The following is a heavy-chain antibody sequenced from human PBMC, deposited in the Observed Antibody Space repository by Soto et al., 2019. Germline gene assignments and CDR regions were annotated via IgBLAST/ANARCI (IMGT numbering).Heavy chain of an antibody. CDR1: GFTFSDYA. V-gene: IGHV3-23*01. J-gene: IGHJ3*01. CDR3: ARDQLYYNDISGRPLNAFDV. D-gene: IGHD3-22*01. Sequence: GGSLRLSCVASGFTFSDYAMSWVRQAPGKGLEWVSGISASGDSTYYADSVEGRFTISRDNAKNSLYLQMNSLRAEDTAVYYCARDQLYYNDISGRPLNAFDVWGQGTMVTVSS. CDR2: ISASGDST.